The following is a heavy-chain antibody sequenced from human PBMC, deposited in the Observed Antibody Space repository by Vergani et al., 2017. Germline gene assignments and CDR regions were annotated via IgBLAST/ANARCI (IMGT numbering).Heavy chain of an antibody. J-gene: IGHJ6*02. CDR3: ACGDYGDYYYYGMDV. CDR2: IYYSGST. CDR1: GGSISSGGYY. Sequence: QVQLQESGPGLVKPSQTLSLTCTVSGGSISSGGYYWSWIRQHPGKGLEWIGYIYYSGSTYYNPSLKSRVTISVDTSKNQFSLKLSSVTAADTAVYYCACGDYGDYYYYGMDVWGQGTTVTVSS. V-gene: IGHV4-31*03. D-gene: IGHD4-17*01.